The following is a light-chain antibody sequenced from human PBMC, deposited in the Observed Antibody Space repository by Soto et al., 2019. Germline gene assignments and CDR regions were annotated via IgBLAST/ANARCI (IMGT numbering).Light chain of an antibody. V-gene: IGKV1-5*03. Sequence: DIQMTQSHSTLSASVGDRVTITCRASQSINSWLAWYQQKPGKAPKLLLYKASSLESGVPSRFSGSGSGTEFTHTISSLQPDDFGTYYCQQYDTSPLTFGGGTKVDIK. CDR2: KAS. CDR3: QQYDTSPLT. CDR1: QSINSW. J-gene: IGKJ4*01.